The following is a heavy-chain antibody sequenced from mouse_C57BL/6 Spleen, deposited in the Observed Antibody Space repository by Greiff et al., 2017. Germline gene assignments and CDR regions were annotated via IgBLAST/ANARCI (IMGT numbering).Heavy chain of an antibody. Sequence: VQLQQSGAELVKPGASVKISCKASGYAFSSYWMNWVKQRPGKGLEWIGQIYPGDGDTNYNGKFKGKATLTADNSSSTAYMQLSSLTSEDSAVYFCARGGGLRDWFAYWGQGTLVTVSA. CDR2: IYPGDGDT. D-gene: IGHD2-4*01. V-gene: IGHV1-80*01. CDR1: GYAFSSYW. CDR3: ARGGGLRDWFAY. J-gene: IGHJ3*01.